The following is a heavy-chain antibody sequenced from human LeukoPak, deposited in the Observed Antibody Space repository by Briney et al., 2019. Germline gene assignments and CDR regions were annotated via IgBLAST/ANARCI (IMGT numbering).Heavy chain of an antibody. CDR3: ASSSDAEYFQH. CDR1: GFTFSSYA. J-gene: IGHJ1*01. V-gene: IGHV3-30*01. CDR2: ISYDGSNK. Sequence: GRSLRLSCAASGFTFSSYAMHWVRQAPGKGLEWVAVISYDGSNKYYADSVKGRFTISRDNSKNTLYLQMNSLRAEDTAVYYCASSSDAEYFQHWGQGTLVTVSP.